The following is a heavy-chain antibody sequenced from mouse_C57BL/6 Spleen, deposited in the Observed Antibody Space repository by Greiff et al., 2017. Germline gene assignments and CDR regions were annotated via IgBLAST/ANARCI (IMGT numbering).Heavy chain of an antibody. CDR1: GFSLTSYG. V-gene: IGHV2-6*03. J-gene: IGHJ4*01. CDR3: ARRGDYVDYYAMDY. D-gene: IGHD2-4*01. CDR2: IWSDGST. Sequence: VQLVESGPGLVAPSQSLSITCTVSGFSLTSYGVHWVRQPPGKGLEWLVVIWSDGSTTYNSALKSRLSISKDNSKSQVFLKMNRLQTDDTAMYYCARRGDYVDYYAMDYWGQGTSVTVSS.